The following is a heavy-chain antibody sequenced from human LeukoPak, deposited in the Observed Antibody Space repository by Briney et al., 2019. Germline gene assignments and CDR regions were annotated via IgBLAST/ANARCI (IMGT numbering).Heavy chain of an antibody. CDR1: GFTFSSYS. CDR2: ISSSSSYI. V-gene: IGHV3-21*01. Sequence: GGSLRLSCAASGFTFSSYSMNWVRQAPGKGLEWVSSISSSSSYIYYADSVKGRFTISRDNGKNSLYLQMNSLRAEDTAVYYCARRDYYYYYMDVWGKGTTVTVSS. J-gene: IGHJ6*03. CDR3: ARRDYYYYYMDV.